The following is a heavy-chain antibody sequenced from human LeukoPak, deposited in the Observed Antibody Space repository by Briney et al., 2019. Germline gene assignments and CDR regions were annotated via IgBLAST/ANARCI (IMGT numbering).Heavy chain of an antibody. CDR2: ISVTGNT. CDR1: GFTFSVYA. D-gene: IGHD6-19*01. CDR3: ARGGGSGWFSRKWFDP. J-gene: IGHJ5*02. V-gene: IGHV3-23*01. Sequence: GGSLTLSCVASGFTFSVYAMNWVRQAPGKGLEWVATISVTGNTHYADSVKGRFTISRDNSKNALYLQMNSLRAEDTAVYFCARGGGSGWFSRKWFDPWGQGTLVTVSS.